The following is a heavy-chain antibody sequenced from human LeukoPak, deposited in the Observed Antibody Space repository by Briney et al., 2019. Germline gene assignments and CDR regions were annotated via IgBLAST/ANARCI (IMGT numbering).Heavy chain of an antibody. D-gene: IGHD2-15*01. CDR2: ISSSSSYI. CDR1: GFTFSSYS. V-gene: IGHV3-21*01. Sequence: GSLRLSYAASGFTFSSYSMNWVRQAPGKGLEWVSSISSSSSYIYYADSVKGRFTISRDNAKNSLYLQMNSLRAEDTAVYYCASLGVAAGYYFDYWGQGTLVTVSS. J-gene: IGHJ4*02. CDR3: ASLGVAAGYYFDY.